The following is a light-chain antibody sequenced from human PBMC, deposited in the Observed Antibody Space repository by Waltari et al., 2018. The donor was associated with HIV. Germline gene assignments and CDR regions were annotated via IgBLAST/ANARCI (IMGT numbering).Light chain of an antibody. V-gene: IGLV2-23*02. Sequence: QSALTQPASVSGSPGQSITISCTGTRRDVESFNLVSWYQQHPGKAPKLMIYEVTKRPSGVSNRFSGSKSGNTASLTISGLQAEDEADYYCCSYAGSSTWVFGGGTKLTVL. CDR2: EVT. CDR1: RRDVESFNL. CDR3: CSYAGSSTWV. J-gene: IGLJ3*02.